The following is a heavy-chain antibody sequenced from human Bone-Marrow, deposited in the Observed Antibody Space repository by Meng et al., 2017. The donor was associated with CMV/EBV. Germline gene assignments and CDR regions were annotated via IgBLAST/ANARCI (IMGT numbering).Heavy chain of an antibody. D-gene: IGHD1-26*01. CDR3: ARGGGYSGSYGSGYYYYGMDV. CDR2: ISSSGSTI. CDR1: GFTFSDYY. V-gene: IGHV3-11*04. J-gene: IGHJ6*02. Sequence: GGSLRLSCAASGFTFSDYYMSWIRQAPGKGLEWVSYISSSGSTIYYADSVKGRFTISRDNAKNSLYLQMNSLRAEDTAVYYCARGGGYSGSYGSGYYYYGMDVWGQGTTVTVSS.